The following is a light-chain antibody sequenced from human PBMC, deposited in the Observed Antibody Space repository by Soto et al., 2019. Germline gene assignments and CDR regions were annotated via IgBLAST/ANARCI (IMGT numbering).Light chain of an antibody. V-gene: IGLV2-14*01. J-gene: IGLJ1*01. Sequence: QSVLTQPASVSGSPGQSITVSCTGTSSDVGLYDYVSWFQQHPGKSPKLIIYEVSHRPSGVSSRFSGSKSGNTASLTISVLQTEDEADYYCSSYTTVFTYVFGTGTKLTVL. CDR1: SSDVGLYDY. CDR2: EVS. CDR3: SSYTTVFTYV.